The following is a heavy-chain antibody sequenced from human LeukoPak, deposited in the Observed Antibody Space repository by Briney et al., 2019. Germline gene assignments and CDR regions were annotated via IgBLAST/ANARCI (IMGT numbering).Heavy chain of an antibody. CDR1: GGSISSYY. Sequence: SETLSLTCTVSGGSISSYYWSWIRQPPGKGLEWIGHIYYSGSTNYNPSLKSRVTISVDTSKNQFSLKLSSVTAADTAVYYCARHKKGGYGPPLYGMDVWGQGTTVTVSS. CDR3: ARHKKGGYGPPLYGMDV. D-gene: IGHD1-1*01. V-gene: IGHV4-59*08. CDR2: IYYSGST. J-gene: IGHJ6*02.